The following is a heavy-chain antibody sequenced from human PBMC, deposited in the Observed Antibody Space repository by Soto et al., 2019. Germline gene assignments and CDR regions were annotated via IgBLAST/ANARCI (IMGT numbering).Heavy chain of an antibody. V-gene: IGHV3-23*01. CDR3: XXXXXXXXXY. CDR1: GFTFSSYA. CDR2: ISGSGXXX. Sequence: EVQLLESGGGLVQPGGSLRLSCAASGFTFSSYAMSXXXXXXXKGLEWVSAISGSGXXXXXAXXVKGRFTISRDNSKXXXXXXXXXXXXXXXXXXXXXXXXXXXXXYWGQGTLVTVSS. J-gene: IGHJ4*02.